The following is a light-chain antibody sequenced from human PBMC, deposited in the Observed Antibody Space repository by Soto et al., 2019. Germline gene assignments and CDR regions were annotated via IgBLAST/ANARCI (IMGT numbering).Light chain of an antibody. Sequence: DIVMTQSPLSLPVTPGEPASISCSSSQSLLHTNGYNCLDWYLQKPGQSPQLLIYEVSSRASGIPDRFSGSGSGTEFTLTINRLQPEDFAVYYCQQYGNSLTFGGGTKVDIK. J-gene: IGKJ4*01. CDR1: QSLLHTNGYNC. CDR3: QQYGNSLT. V-gene: IGKV2-28*01. CDR2: EVS.